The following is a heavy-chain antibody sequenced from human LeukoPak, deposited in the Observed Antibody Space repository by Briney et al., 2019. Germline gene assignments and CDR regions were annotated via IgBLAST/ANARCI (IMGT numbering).Heavy chain of an antibody. V-gene: IGHV3-33*01. CDR3: ARALGWEPKDGSLDY. J-gene: IGHJ4*02. CDR1: GFTFSSYG. D-gene: IGHD1-26*01. CDR2: IWYDGSNK. Sequence: QPGRSLRLSCAASGFTFSSYGMHWVRQAPGKGLEWVAVIWYDGSNKYYADSVKGRFTISRDNSKNTLYLQMNSLRAEDTAVYYCARALGWEPKDGSLDYWGQGTLVTVSS.